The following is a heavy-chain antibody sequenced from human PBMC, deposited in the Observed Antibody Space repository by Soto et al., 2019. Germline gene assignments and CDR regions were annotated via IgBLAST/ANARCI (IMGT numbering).Heavy chain of an antibody. Sequence: SETLSLTCAVYGGSFSGYYWSWIRQPPGKGLEWIGEINHSGSTNYNPSLKSRVTISVDTSKNQFSLRLSSVTAADTAVYYCARDGMATDAFDICGQRTMVTVSS. CDR3: ARDGMATDAFDI. CDR1: GGSFSGYY. D-gene: IGHD5-12*01. CDR2: INHSGST. V-gene: IGHV4-34*01. J-gene: IGHJ3*02.